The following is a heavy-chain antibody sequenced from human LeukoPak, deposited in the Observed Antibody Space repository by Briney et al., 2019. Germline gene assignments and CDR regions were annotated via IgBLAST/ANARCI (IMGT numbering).Heavy chain of an antibody. J-gene: IGHJ3*02. CDR3: AREGPDAFDI. V-gene: IGHV3-7*01. Sequence: PGGSLRLSCAASGFTFSSYWMSWVSQAPGKGGEWVANIKQDGSEKDYVDSVKGRFTISRENAKNSLYLQMNSMRTEDTAVYYCAREGPDAFDIWGQGTMVTVSS. CDR1: GFTFSSYW. CDR2: IKQDGSEK.